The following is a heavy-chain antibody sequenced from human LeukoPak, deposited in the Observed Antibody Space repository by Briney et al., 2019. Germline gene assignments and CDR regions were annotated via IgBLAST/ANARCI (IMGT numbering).Heavy chain of an antibody. J-gene: IGHJ4*02. CDR3: ARERDGVATTGALFDY. CDR1: GFTFSSFW. Sequence: GGSLRLSCAASGFTFSSFWMTWVRQAPGKGVEGVANLKEDGRETYYVDSVKGRFIISRDNAKNSLFLQMSSLTAEDTAVYYCARERDGVATTGALFDYWGLGTLITVSS. CDR2: LKEDGRET. V-gene: IGHV3-7*01. D-gene: IGHD5-12*01.